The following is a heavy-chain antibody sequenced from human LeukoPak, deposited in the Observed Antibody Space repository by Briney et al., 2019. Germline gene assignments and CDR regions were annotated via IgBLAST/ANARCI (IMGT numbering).Heavy chain of an antibody. V-gene: IGHV3-11*05. D-gene: IGHD5-18*01. J-gene: IGHJ4*02. Sequence: PGGSLRLSCAASGFTFSDYYMSWIRQAPGKGLEWASYISSSSSYTNYADSVKGRFTISRDNAKNSLYLQMNSLRAEDTAVYYCARVCARGYRFLCGVDYWGQGTLVTVSS. CDR1: GFTFSDYY. CDR2: ISSSSSYT. CDR3: ARVCARGYRFLCGVDY.